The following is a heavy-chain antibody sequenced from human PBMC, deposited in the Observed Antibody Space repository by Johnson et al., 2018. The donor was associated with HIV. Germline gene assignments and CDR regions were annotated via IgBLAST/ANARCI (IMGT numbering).Heavy chain of an antibody. D-gene: IGHD6-13*01. CDR2: IKSKTDGGTT. V-gene: IGHV3-15*01. J-gene: IGHJ3*02. CDR3: TTDKAAAAGNRAPLFDAFDI. CDR1: GFTFRNAW. Sequence: VQLVESGGGLVKPGGSLRLSCAASGFTFRNAWMSWVRQAPGKGLEWVGRIKSKTDGGTTDYAAPVKGRFTITRDDSKNTLYLQMNSLKTEDTAVYYCTTDKAAAAGNRAPLFDAFDIWSQGTMVTVSS.